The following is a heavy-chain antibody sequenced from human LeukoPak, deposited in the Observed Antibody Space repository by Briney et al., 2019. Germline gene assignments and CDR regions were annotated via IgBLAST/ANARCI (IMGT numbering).Heavy chain of an antibody. V-gene: IGHV3-13*01. Sequence: GGSLRLSCVASGFTFSYYDIHWGRQATGKGVEGVAGIGSAGDTYYADSVKVRFTITRENGEYSLYLQMHRLRARDTAVYFCARDRRDAYNYYYYGMDVWGQGTTVTVSS. J-gene: IGHJ6*02. CDR2: IGSAGDT. CDR3: ARDRRDAYNYYYYGMDV. D-gene: IGHD5-24*01. CDR1: GFTFSYYD.